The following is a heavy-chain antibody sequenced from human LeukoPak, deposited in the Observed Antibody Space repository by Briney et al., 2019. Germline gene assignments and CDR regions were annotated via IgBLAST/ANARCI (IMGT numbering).Heavy chain of an antibody. CDR3: ARDLGGDYGQYYYYGMDV. J-gene: IGHJ6*02. CDR1: EFAVSTYY. CDR2: IYSGETT. V-gene: IGHV3-53*01. Sequence: AGSLRLSCVASEFAVSTYYMNWVRQAPGKGLEWISGIYSGETTYYADSVKGRVAISRDKWKNTVYLQMNSLRVEDTAVYYCARDLGGDYGQYYYYGMDVWGQGTTVTVSS. D-gene: IGHD4-17*01.